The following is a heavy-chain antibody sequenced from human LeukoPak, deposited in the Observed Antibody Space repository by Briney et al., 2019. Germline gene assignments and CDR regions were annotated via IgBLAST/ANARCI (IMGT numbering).Heavy chain of an antibody. Sequence: GASVKVSCKASGYTFTGYYMHWVRQAPGQGLEWMGWINPNSGGTNYAQKFQGRVTMTRDTSISTAYMELSRLRSDDTAVYYCARDLAAAGASNYYYYGMDVWGQGTTVTVSS. J-gene: IGHJ6*02. CDR2: INPNSGGT. D-gene: IGHD6-13*01. CDR3: ARDLAAAGASNYYYYGMDV. V-gene: IGHV1-2*02. CDR1: GYTFTGYY.